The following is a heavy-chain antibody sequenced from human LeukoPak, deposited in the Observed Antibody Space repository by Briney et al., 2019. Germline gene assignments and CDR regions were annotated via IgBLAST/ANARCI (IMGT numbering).Heavy chain of an antibody. J-gene: IGHJ6*04. Sequence: GGSLRLSCAASGFTFSSYSMHWVRQAPGKGLEWVSYISSSGSIIYYADSVKGGFTISRDNAKNSLYLQMNSLRAEDTAVYYCAELGITMIGGVWGKGTTVTISS. V-gene: IGHV3-48*04. D-gene: IGHD3-10*02. CDR1: GFTFSSYS. CDR3: AELGITMIGGV. CDR2: ISSSGSII.